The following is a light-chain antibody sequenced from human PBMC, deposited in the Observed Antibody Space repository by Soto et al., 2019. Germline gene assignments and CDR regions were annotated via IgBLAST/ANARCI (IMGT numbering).Light chain of an antibody. V-gene: IGKV3-20*01. Sequence: DIVLTQSPGTLSLSPGDRATLSCGASQSINSRSLAWYQQKPGQAPRLLIYGASTRAAGIPDRFSGSGSGTDFTLTITRLEPEDSAAYFCQQYNGPPPTFGQGTRGEIK. CDR2: GAS. J-gene: IGKJ5*01. CDR3: QQYNGPPPT. CDR1: QSINSRS.